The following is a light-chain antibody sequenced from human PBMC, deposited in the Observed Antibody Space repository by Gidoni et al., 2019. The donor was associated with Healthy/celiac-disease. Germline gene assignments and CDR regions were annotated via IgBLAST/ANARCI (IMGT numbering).Light chain of an antibody. V-gene: IGLV2-8*01. CDR3: SSYEGSNVV. CDR2: EVS. CDR1: SSDVGGYNY. Sequence: QSALTQPPSASVSPGQSVTISCTGTSSDVGGYNYVSWYQQHPGKAPKLMIYEVSKRPSGVPDRFSGSKSGNTASLTVSGLQAEDEADYYCSSYEGSNVVFGGGTKLTVL. J-gene: IGLJ2*01.